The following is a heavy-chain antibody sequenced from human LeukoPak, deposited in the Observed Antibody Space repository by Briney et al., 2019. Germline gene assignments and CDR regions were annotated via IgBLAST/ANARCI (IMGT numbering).Heavy chain of an antibody. V-gene: IGHV3-7*01. CDR3: ARDASMPDYDFWSGYSDY. D-gene: IGHD3-3*01. CDR1: GFTFSSYW. CDR2: IKRDGSEK. Sequence: PGGSLRLSCAASGFTFSSYWMTWVRQAPGQGLEWVAIIKRDGSEKYYVDSVKGRFIISRENAKNSLYLQINSLRAEDTAVYYCARDASMPDYDFWSGYSDYWGQGTLVTVSS. J-gene: IGHJ4*02.